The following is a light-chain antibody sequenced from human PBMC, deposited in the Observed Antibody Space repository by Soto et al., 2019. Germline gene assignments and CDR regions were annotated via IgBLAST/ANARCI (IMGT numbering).Light chain of an antibody. J-gene: IGKJ2*01. V-gene: IGKV1-39*01. CDR3: QQSYSTLYT. CDR2: AAS. CDR1: QDISSW. Sequence: DIQMTQSPSSVSASVGDTVTITCRASQDISSWVAWYQQKPGKAPKLLISAASSLQSGVPSRFSGSGSGTDFTLTISSLQPEDFATYYCQQSYSTLYTFGQGTKVDI.